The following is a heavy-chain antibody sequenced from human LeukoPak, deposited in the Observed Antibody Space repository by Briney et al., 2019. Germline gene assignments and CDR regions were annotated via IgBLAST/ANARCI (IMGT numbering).Heavy chain of an antibody. CDR2: ISSSSTYL. CDR3: ARRSYCGGDCYGSDAFDI. J-gene: IGHJ3*02. Sequence: GGSLRLSCTASGFTFGDYAMNWVRQAPGKGLEWVSSISSSSTYLDYADSLKGRFTISRDNAKSSLYLQMNSLRAEDTAVYYCARRSYCGGDCYGSDAFDIWGQGTMVTVSS. D-gene: IGHD2-21*02. V-gene: IGHV3-21*01. CDR1: GFTFGDYA.